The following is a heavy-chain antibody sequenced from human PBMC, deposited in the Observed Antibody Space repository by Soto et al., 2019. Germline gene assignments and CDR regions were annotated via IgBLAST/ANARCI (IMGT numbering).Heavy chain of an antibody. J-gene: IGHJ5*02. V-gene: IGHV4-59*01. Sequence: SETLSLTCSVSGGSINSYYWSWVRQPPGKGLEWIGYIFYSGRSGSTNYNPSLKSRVTISVDTSKNQFSLKVSSVTAADTAVYYCAKTALGWLDPWGQGTLVTVSS. CDR1: GGSINSYY. CDR2: IFYSGRSGST. D-gene: IGHD2-21*02. CDR3: AKTALGWLDP.